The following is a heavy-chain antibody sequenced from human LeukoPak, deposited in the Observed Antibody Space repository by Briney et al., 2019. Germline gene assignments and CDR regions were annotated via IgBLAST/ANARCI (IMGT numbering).Heavy chain of an antibody. J-gene: IGHJ4*02. D-gene: IGHD3-16*01. CDR2: ISSSSSYI. V-gene: IGHV3-21*01. CDR1: GFTFSSYS. CDR3: ARATRYDYVWGRPYYFDY. Sequence: GGSLRLSCAASGFTFSSYSMNWVRQAPGKGLEWVSSISSSSSYIYYADSVKGRFTISRDNAKNSLYLQMNSLRAGDTAVYYCARATRYDYVWGRPYYFDYWGQGTLVTVSS.